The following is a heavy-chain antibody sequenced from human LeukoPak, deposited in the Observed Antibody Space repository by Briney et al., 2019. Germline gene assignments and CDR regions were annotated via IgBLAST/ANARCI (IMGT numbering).Heavy chain of an antibody. CDR3: ARRQGSFDY. CDR1: GFTFSSYE. Sequence: GGSLRLSCAASGFTFSSYEMDWVRQAPGKGLEWVSYISSGGSTIYYADSVKGRFTIFRDNAKNSLYLQMNNLRAEDTAVYYCARRQGSFDYWGQGTLVSVSS. V-gene: IGHV3-48*03. CDR2: ISSGGSTI. J-gene: IGHJ4*02.